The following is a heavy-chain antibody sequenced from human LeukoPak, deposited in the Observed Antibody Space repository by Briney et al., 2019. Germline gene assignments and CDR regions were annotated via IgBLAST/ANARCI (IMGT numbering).Heavy chain of an antibody. CDR2: ISSSGSTI. D-gene: IGHD2-2*01. CDR3: ARVLGYCSSTSCYFDY. V-gene: IGHV3-11*04. J-gene: IGHJ4*02. Sequence: PGGSLRLSCAASGFTFSDYYMSWIRQAPGKGLEWVSYISSSGSTIYYADSVKGRFTISRDNAKNSLYLQMNSLRAEDTAVYYCARVLGYCSSTSCYFDYWGQGTRVTVSS. CDR1: GFTFSDYY.